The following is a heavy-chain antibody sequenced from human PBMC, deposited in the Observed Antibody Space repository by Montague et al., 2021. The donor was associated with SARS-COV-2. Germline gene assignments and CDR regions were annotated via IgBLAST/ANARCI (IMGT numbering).Heavy chain of an antibody. D-gene: IGHD2-2*01. CDR1: GGSISSYY. V-gene: IGHV4-59*01. CDR2: IYYSGST. J-gene: IGHJ5*02. CDR3: AREKVYCSSTSCYENWFDP. Sequence: SETLSLTCTASGGSISSYYWSWIRQPPGKGLEWIGYIYYSGSTNYNPSLKSRVTISVDTSKNQFSLKLSSVTAADTAVYYCAREKVYCSSTSCYENWFDPWGQGTLVTVSS.